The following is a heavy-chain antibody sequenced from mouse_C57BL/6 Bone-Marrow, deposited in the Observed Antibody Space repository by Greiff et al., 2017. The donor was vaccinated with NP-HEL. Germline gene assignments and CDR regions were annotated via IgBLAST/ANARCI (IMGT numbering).Heavy chain of an antibody. CDR1: GYTFTSYG. CDR3: TKRGVNYGSSYWYFDV. D-gene: IGHD1-1*01. CDR2: IHPRSGNT. Sequence: QVQLQQSGAELARPGASVKLSCKASGYTFTSYGISWVKQRPGQGLEWIGEIHPRSGNTYYNEKFKGKATLTVDKSSSTAYLQLRSLTSWDSAVFIGTKRGVNYGSSYWYFDVWGTGTAVTVSS. J-gene: IGHJ1*03. V-gene: IGHV1-81*01.